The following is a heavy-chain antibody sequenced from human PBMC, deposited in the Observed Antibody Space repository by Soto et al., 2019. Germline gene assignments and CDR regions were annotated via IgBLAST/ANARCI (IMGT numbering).Heavy chain of an antibody. V-gene: IGHV1-18*01. J-gene: IGHJ3*02. CDR1: GYTLTSYG. Sequence: ASVKVSCKASGYTLTSYGISWVRQAPGQGLEWMGWISAYNGNTNYAQKLQGRVTMTTDTSTSTAYMELRSLRSDDTAVYYCARDEEITMIVVVSEGRPFDIWGQGTMVTVSS. CDR2: ISAYNGNT. D-gene: IGHD3-22*01. CDR3: ARDEEITMIVVVSEGRPFDI.